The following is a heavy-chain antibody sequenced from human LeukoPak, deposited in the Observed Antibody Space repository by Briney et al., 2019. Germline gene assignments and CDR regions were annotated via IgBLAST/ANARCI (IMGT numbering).Heavy chain of an antibody. CDR3: ARGPLAAAGYYYYYAMDV. J-gene: IGHJ6*02. D-gene: IGHD6-13*01. V-gene: IGHV1-18*01. CDR2: ISAYNGNT. Sequence: ASVKVSCKASGYTFTSYGISWVRQAPGQGLEWMGWISAYNGNTNYAQKLQGRVTMTTDTSTSTAYMELRSLRSDDTAVYYCARGPLAAAGYYYYYAMDVWGQRTTVTVSS. CDR1: GYTFTSYG.